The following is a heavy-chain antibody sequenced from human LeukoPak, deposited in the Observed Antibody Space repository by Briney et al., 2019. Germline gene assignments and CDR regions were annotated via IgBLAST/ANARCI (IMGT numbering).Heavy chain of an antibody. Sequence: PSETLSLTCTVSGGSISSGGYYWSWIRQHPGKGLEWIGYIYYSGSTYYNPSLKSRVTISVDTSKNQFSLKLSSVTAADTAVYYCAREGYYDSSGYLYWGQGTLVTVSS. D-gene: IGHD3-22*01. CDR3: AREGYYDSSGYLY. CDR2: IYYSGST. J-gene: IGHJ4*02. V-gene: IGHV4-31*03. CDR1: GGSISSGGYY.